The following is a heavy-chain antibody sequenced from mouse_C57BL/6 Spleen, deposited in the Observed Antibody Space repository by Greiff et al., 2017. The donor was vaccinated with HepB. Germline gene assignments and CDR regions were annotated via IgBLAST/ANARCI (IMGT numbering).Heavy chain of an antibody. D-gene: IGHD2-1*01. CDR3: TRGGVNYDYYAMDY. V-gene: IGHV5-9-1*02. Sequence: EVMLVESGEGLVKPGGSLKLSCAASGFTFSSYAMSWVRQTPEKRLEWVAYISSGGDYIYYADTVKGRFTISRDNARNTLYLQMSSLKSEDTAMYYCTRGGVNYDYYAMDYWGQGTSVTVSS. CDR1: GFTFSSYA. CDR2: ISSGGDYI. J-gene: IGHJ4*01.